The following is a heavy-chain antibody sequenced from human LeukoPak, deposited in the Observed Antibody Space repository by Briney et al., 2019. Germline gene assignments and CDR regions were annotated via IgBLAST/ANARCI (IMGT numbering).Heavy chain of an antibody. D-gene: IGHD1-26*01. J-gene: IGHJ5*02. CDR1: GYTLTELS. V-gene: IGHV1-24*01. CDR2: FDPEDGET. CDR3: ATSWHYRGSYWGGGNWFDP. Sequence: ASVKVSCKVSGYTLTELSMHWVRQAPGKGLEWMGGFDPEDGETIYAQKFQGRVTMTEDTSTDTAYMELSSLRSEDTAVYYCATSWHYRGSYWGGGNWFDPWGQGTLVTVSS.